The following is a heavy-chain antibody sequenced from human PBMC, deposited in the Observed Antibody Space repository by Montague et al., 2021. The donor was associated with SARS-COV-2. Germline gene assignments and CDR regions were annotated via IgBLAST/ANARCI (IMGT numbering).Heavy chain of an antibody. V-gene: IGHV3-23*01. CDR1: GFYA. CDR3: AKAPTMVRGVYFDY. J-gene: IGHJ4*02. Sequence: LSCAASGFYAMRWVRQAPGKGLQWVSVISGSGGNTYYADSVKCRFTISRDNSKNTLYLQMNSLRAEDTAVYYCAKAPTMVRGVYFDYWGQGTLVTVSS. D-gene: IGHD3-10*01. CDR2: ISGSGGNT.